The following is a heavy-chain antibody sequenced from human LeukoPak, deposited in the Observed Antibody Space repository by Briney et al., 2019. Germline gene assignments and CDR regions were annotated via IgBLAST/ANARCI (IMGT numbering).Heavy chain of an antibody. CDR1: GFTFSNYN. CDR3: ASSVTVTPDAFDI. Sequence: GGSLRLPCSASGFTFSNYNMNWVRQAPGKGLEWVSSISSSGSYIYYADSVKGRFTISRDNAKNSLYLQMNSLRAEDTALYYCASSVTVTPDAFDIWGQGTMVTVSS. V-gene: IGHV3-21*01. CDR2: ISSSGSYI. J-gene: IGHJ3*02. D-gene: IGHD4-17*01.